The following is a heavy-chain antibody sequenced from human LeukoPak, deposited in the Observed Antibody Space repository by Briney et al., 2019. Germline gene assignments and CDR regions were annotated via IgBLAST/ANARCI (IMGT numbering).Heavy chain of an antibody. V-gene: IGHV3-23*01. D-gene: IGHD4-17*01. CDR1: GFTFTSYA. CDR3: AKDSGRGYGSVYYFDY. CDR2: ISGSGGST. J-gene: IGHJ4*02. Sequence: GGSLRLSCAASGFTFTSYAIGWVRQAPGKGLEWVSSISGSGGSTWYADSVKGRFTISRDNSKNTLYVQMNSLRAEDTAVYYCAKDSGRGYGSVYYFDYWGQGTLVTVSS.